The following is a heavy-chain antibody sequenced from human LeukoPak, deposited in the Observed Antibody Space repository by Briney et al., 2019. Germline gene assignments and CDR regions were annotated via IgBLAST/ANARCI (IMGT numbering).Heavy chain of an antibody. CDR1: TVSICANY. J-gene: IGHJ4*02. CDR3: ARGPLGSIVVPATGFDY. V-gene: IGHV4-34*01. Sequence: PSETLSRNCAVYTVSICANYWGRHPHPPGLGWKGSGEINHSATTNYNPSHNSRATIAVDTSKSQFSLKLSSVTAADTAVYYCARGPLGSIVVPATGFDYWGQGTLVTVSS. D-gene: IGHD2-2*01. CDR2: INHSATT.